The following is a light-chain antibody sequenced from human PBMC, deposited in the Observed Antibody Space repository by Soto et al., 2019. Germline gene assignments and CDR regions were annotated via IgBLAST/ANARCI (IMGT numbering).Light chain of an antibody. CDR3: QQYKRYSPYT. CDR2: QAS. CDR1: QDISRS. Sequence: DIQLTQSPSPLSASVGDRVTVTCRASQDISRSLAWYQKKPGQAPKLLMYQASNLEREVPSRFSGSGSVTEFTLTISSLQPDDFATYYCQQYKRYSPYTFGQGTKLEI. V-gene: IGKV1-5*03. J-gene: IGKJ2*01.